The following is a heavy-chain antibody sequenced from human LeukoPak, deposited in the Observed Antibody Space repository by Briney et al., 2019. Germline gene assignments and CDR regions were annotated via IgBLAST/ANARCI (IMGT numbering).Heavy chain of an antibody. CDR3: ARDPPFGEMAHAFDI. V-gene: IGHV1-18*01. CDR2: ISAYNGNT. J-gene: IGHJ3*02. Sequence: ASVKVSCKASGYTFTSYGISWVRQAPGQGLEWMGWISAYNGNTNYAQKLQGRVTMTTDTSTSTAYMELRSLRSDDTAVYYCARDPPFGEMAHAFDIWGQGTMVTVSS. D-gene: IGHD5-24*01. CDR1: GYTFTSYG.